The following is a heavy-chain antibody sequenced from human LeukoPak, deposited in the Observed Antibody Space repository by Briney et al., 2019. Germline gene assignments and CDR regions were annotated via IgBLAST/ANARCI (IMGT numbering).Heavy chain of an antibody. J-gene: IGHJ4*02. Sequence: ASVKVSCKVSGYTLTELSMHWVRQAPGQRLEWMGWINAGNGNTKYSQKFQGRVTITRDTSASTAYMELSSLRSEDTAVYYCARGGAPFTYYYDSSGYPFDYWGQGTLVTVSS. D-gene: IGHD3-22*01. CDR1: GYTLTELS. V-gene: IGHV1-3*01. CDR2: INAGNGNT. CDR3: ARGGAPFTYYYDSSGYPFDY.